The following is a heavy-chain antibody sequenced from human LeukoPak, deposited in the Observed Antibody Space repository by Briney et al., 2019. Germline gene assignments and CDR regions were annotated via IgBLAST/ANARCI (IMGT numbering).Heavy chain of an antibody. J-gene: IGHJ6*02. CDR1: GFTFSSYA. CDR3: ARPRDLNPYYYYGMDV. V-gene: IGHV3-30-3*01. Sequence: GGSLRLSCAASGFTFSSYAMHWVRQAPGKGLEWVAVISYDGSNKYYADSVKGRFTISRDNSKNTLYLQMNSLRAEDTAVYYCARPRDLNPYYYYGMDVWGQGTTVTVSS. D-gene: IGHD1-14*01. CDR2: ISYDGSNK.